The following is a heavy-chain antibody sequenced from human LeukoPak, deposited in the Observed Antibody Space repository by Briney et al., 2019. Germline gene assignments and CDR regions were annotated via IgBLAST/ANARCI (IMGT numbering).Heavy chain of an antibody. V-gene: IGHV1-69*13. J-gene: IGHJ6*02. CDR1: GYTFTTYG. D-gene: IGHD4-17*01. CDR3: ARPLTNDYGDYVDYYYGMDV. Sequence: VASVKVSCKTSGYTFTTYGISWVRQAPGQGLEWMGGIIPIFGTANYAQKFQGRVTITADESTSTAYMELSSLRSEDTAVYYCARPLTNDYGDYVDYYYGMDVWGQGTTVTVSS. CDR2: IIPIFGTA.